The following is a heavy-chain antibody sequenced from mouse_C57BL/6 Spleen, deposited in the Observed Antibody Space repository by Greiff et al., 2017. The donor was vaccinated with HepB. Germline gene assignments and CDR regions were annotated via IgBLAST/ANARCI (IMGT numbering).Heavy chain of an antibody. J-gene: IGHJ2*01. D-gene: IGHD2-3*01. Sequence: DVKLVESEGGLVQPGSSMKLSCTASGFTFSDYYMAWVRQVPEKGLEWVANINYDGSSTYYLDSLKSRFIISRDNAKNILYLQMSSLKSEDTATYYCARADGYYGIFDYWGQGTTLTVSS. V-gene: IGHV5-16*01. CDR3: ARADGYYGIFDY. CDR2: INYDGSST. CDR1: GFTFSDYY.